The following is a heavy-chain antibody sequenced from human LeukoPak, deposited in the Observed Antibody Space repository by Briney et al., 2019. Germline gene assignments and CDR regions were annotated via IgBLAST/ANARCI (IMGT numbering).Heavy chain of an antibody. CDR3: AKDLRGPKDY. D-gene: IGHD5-12*01. Sequence: GGSLRPSCAASGFTFSSYEMNWVRQAPGKGLEWVSYISSSGGTIFYADSVKGRFTISRDNAKNSLYLQMNSLRADDTAVYYCAKDLRGPKDYWGQGTLVTVSS. CDR2: ISSSGGTI. V-gene: IGHV3-48*03. J-gene: IGHJ4*02. CDR1: GFTFSSYE.